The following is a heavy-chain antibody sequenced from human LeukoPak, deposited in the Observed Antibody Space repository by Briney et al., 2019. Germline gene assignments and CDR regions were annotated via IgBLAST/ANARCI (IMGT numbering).Heavy chain of an antibody. Sequence: PSETLSLTCTVSGVSISSYYWSWIRQTPGKGLEWLGYIHYSGSTKYSPSLKSRVTISVDTSRNQFSLKLSSVTAADTAVYYCARGRLIIDYWGQGTLVTVSS. CDR2: IHYSGST. CDR3: ARGRLIIDY. V-gene: IGHV4-59*08. J-gene: IGHJ4*02. D-gene: IGHD2-21*01. CDR1: GVSISSYY.